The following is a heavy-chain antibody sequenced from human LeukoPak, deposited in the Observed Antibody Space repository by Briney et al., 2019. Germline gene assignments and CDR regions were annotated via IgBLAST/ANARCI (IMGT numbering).Heavy chain of an antibody. CDR3: ARDRQWLVDY. CDR2: IYTSGST. V-gene: IGHV4-61*02. Sequence: PSQTLSLTCTVSGDSISSGSYYWSWIRQPAGKGLEWIGRIYTSGSTNYNPSLKSRVTISVDTSKNQFSLKLSSVTAADTAVYYCARDRQWLVDYWGQGTLVTVSS. J-gene: IGHJ4*02. D-gene: IGHD6-19*01. CDR1: GDSISSGSYY.